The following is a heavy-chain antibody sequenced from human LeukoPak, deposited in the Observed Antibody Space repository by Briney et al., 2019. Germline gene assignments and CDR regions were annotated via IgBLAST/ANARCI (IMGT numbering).Heavy chain of an antibody. Sequence: PGGSLRLSCAASGFTFSSYAMSWVRQAPGKGLEWVANIKEDGSEKYYVDSVKGRFTISRDNAKNSVYLQMNSLRAEDTAVYYCAGEASLVPAPWGQGTLVTVSS. D-gene: IGHD2-2*01. CDR2: IKEDGSEK. V-gene: IGHV3-7*01. CDR3: AGEASLVPAP. J-gene: IGHJ5*02. CDR1: GFTFSSYA.